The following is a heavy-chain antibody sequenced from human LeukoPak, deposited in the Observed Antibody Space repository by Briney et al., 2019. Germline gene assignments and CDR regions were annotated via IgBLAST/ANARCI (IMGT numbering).Heavy chain of an antibody. CDR1: GFTFSSYA. D-gene: IGHD3-3*01. CDR2: ISGSGGST. J-gene: IGHJ4*02. Sequence: GGSLRLSCAASGFTFSSYAMSRVRQAPGKGLEWVSAISGSGGSTYYADSVKGRFTISRDNSKNTLYLQMNSLRAEDTAVYYCVRKSLVFHGVDYWGQGTLVTVSS. V-gene: IGHV3-23*01. CDR3: VRKSLVFHGVDY.